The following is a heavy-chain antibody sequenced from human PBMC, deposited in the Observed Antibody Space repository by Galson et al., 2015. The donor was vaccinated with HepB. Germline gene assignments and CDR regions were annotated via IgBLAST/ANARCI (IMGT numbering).Heavy chain of an antibody. Sequence: ETLSLTCTVSGGSISSYYWSWIRQAPGKGLEWIGYIYYSGTTDYNPSLQSRVTISVDTSKNQFSLNLSSVTAADTAVYYCARVLALAGGNGVFDKWGQGTLVTVSS. CDR2: IYYSGTT. J-gene: IGHJ4*02. D-gene: IGHD4-23*01. V-gene: IGHV4-59*01. CDR3: ARVLALAGGNGVFDK. CDR1: GGSISSYY.